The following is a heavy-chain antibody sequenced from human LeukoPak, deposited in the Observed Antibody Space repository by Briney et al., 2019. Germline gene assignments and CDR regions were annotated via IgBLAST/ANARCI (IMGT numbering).Heavy chain of an antibody. D-gene: IGHD6-13*01. CDR2: INPSGGST. Sequence: ASVKVSCKASGYTFTSYYMHWVRQAPGQGLEWMGIINPSGGSTSYAQKFQGRVTMTRDTSTSTVYMELSSLRSEDTAVYYCAREVAAAGSVIPSGVEYFDYWGQGTLVTVSS. V-gene: IGHV1-46*01. CDR1: GYTFTSYY. J-gene: IGHJ4*02. CDR3: AREVAAAGSVIPSGVEYFDY.